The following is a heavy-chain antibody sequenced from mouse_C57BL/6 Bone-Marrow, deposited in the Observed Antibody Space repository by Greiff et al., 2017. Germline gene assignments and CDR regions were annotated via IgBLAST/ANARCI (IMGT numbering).Heavy chain of an antibody. D-gene: IGHD3-2*02. Sequence: QVQLQQPGAELVKPGASVKLSCKASGYNFTSYWMHWVKQRPGRGLEWIGRIAPNSGGTKYNEKFKSKATLTVDKPSSTGYMQLSSLTSEDSAVYYCAREQLSWFAYWGQGTLVTVSA. CDR1: GYNFTSYW. CDR2: IAPNSGGT. CDR3: AREQLSWFAY. J-gene: IGHJ3*01. V-gene: IGHV1-72*01.